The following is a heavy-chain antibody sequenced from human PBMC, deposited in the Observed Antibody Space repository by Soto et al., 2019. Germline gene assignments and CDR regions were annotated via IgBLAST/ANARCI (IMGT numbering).Heavy chain of an antibody. CDR3: ARDSGDSSTFYYYYGMDV. CDR1: GFRFSDHS. Sequence: EVQLVESGGGSVHPGGSVRLACAASGFRFSDHSMNWVRQAPGKGLEWVSYITSSGDSIYYADSVKGRFTVSRDNAKNSLFLQMNGLRDEDTAVYYCARDSGDSSTFYYYYGMDVWGQGTTVTVSS. CDR2: ITSSGDSI. V-gene: IGHV3-48*02. J-gene: IGHJ6*02. D-gene: IGHD6-19*01.